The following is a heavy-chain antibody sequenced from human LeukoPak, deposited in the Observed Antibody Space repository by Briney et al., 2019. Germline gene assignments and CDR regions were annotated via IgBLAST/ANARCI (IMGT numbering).Heavy chain of an antibody. CDR1: GYTFTSYG. Sequence: GASVEVSCKASGYTFTSYGISWVRQAPGQGLEWMGWISAYNGNTNYAQKLQGRVTMTTDTSTSTAYMELRSLGSDETAVFYCARVDLLTGYYFFDYWGQGTLVTVSS. V-gene: IGHV1-18*01. D-gene: IGHD3-9*01. CDR2: ISAYNGNT. CDR3: ARVDLLTGYYFFDY. J-gene: IGHJ4*02.